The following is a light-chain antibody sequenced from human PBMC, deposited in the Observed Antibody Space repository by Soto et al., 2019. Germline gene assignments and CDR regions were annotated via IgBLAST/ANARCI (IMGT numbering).Light chain of an antibody. CDR1: QSVTSSY. CDR3: HQYGSSPAT. CDR2: GAS. Sequence: EIVLTQSPGTLSLSPGERSTLSCVSSQSVTSSYLAWYQQKPGQAPRLLIYGASSRVTGIPDRFSGSGSGTDFTLTISRLEPEDFAVYYCHQYGSSPATFGQGTKVDIK. J-gene: IGKJ1*01. V-gene: IGKV3-20*01.